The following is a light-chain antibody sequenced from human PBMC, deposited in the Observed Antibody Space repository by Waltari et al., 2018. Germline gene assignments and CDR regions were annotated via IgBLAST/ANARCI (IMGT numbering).Light chain of an antibody. Sequence: EIVLMQSPGTLSLSPGERATLSCRACQTVRTTYLAWYQQKPGQAPTLLIYGASCRATGIPERFSGSGSGTEFSLTICSREPEDFAVYCGQQYDSSPLTFGGGSKVEIK. J-gene: IGKJ4*01. V-gene: IGKV3-20*01. CDR1: QTVRTTY. CDR3: QQYDSSPLT. CDR2: GAS.